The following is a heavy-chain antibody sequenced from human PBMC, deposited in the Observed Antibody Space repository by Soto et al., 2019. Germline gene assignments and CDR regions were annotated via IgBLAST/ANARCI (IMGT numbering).Heavy chain of an antibody. CDR2: ISGSGGST. CDR3: AKDRITMVRGVIFFDP. CDR1: GFTFSSYA. J-gene: IGHJ5*02. Sequence: GGSLRLSCAASGFTFSSYAMSWVRQAPGKGLEWVSAISGSGGSTYYADSVKGQFTISRDNSKNTLYLQMNSLRAEDTAVYYCAKDRITMVRGVIFFDPWGQGTLVTVSS. V-gene: IGHV3-23*01. D-gene: IGHD3-10*01.